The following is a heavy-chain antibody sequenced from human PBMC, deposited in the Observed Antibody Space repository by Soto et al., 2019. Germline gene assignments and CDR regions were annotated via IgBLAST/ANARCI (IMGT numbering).Heavy chain of an antibody. CDR2: IDPNSGGT. Sequence: ASVKVSCKVSGYTFTGYYMHWVRQAPGQGLEWMGWIDPNSGGTNYAQKFQGWVTMTRDTSISTAYMELSRLRSDDTAVYYCATVPGRYSSSWYRVEYYFDYWGQGTLVTVSS. V-gene: IGHV1-2*04. CDR3: ATVPGRYSSSWYRVEYYFDY. CDR1: GYTFTGYY. D-gene: IGHD6-13*01. J-gene: IGHJ4*02.